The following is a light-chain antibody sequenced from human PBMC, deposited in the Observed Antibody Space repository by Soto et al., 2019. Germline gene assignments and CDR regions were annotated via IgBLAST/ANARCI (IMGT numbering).Light chain of an antibody. CDR2: EVS. J-gene: IGLJ3*02. CDR1: SSDVGAYNY. Sequence: QSALTQPASVSGSPGQSITISCTGTSSDVGAYNYVSWYQQHPGKAPKLMIYEVSNRPSGVSDRFSGSRSGNTASLTISGLQAEDESDYYCSSYTSRSNWVFGGGTKLTVL. CDR3: SSYTSRSNWV. V-gene: IGLV2-14*01.